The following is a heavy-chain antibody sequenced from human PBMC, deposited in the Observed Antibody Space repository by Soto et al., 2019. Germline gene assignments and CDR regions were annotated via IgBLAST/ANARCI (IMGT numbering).Heavy chain of an antibody. V-gene: IGHV3-23*01. CDR2: MRGVAGST. Sequence: GGSLRLSCAASGFTFSTFDMTWVRQAPGKGLEWVSLMRGVAGSTYYADSVKGRFTISKDNSKNMLYLQMNSLRSEDTAIYYCARVAPSGGSVPRFDPWGQGTLVTVSS. D-gene: IGHD3-10*01. CDR1: GFTFSTFD. J-gene: IGHJ5*02. CDR3: ARVAPSGGSVPRFDP.